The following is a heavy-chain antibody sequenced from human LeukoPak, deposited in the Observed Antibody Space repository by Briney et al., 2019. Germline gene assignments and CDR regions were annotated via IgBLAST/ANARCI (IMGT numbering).Heavy chain of an antibody. CDR3: AKLGYCTNGICYTIDY. Sequence: GESLKISCKGSGYSFTNYWIGWVRQMPGKGLEWMGIIYPGDSDTRYSPSFQGQVTISADKSITTAYLHWSSLKASDAAMYYCAKLGYCTNGICYTIDYWGQGTLVTVSS. CDR2: IYPGDSDT. CDR1: GYSFTNYW. D-gene: IGHD2-8*01. V-gene: IGHV5-51*01. J-gene: IGHJ4*02.